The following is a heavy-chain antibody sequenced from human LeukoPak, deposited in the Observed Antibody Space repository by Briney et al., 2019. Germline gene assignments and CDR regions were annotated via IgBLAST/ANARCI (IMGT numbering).Heavy chain of an antibody. J-gene: IGHJ4*02. CDR3: ARSTIGYCSGGSCYSLDYFDY. Sequence: ASVKVSCKASGYTFTSYGISWVRQAPGQGLEWMGWISAYNGNTNYAQKLQGRVTMPTDTSTSTAYMELRSLRSDDTAVYYCARSTIGYCSGGSCYSLDYFDYWGQGTLVTVSS. CDR2: ISAYNGNT. CDR1: GYTFTSYG. D-gene: IGHD2-15*01. V-gene: IGHV1-18*01.